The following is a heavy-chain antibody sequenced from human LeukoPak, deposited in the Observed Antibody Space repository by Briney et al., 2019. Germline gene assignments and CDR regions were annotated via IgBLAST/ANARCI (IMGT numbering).Heavy chain of an antibody. J-gene: IGHJ5*02. CDR3: ARDSIVLMVYAMPNWFDP. CDR1: GYTFTSYG. D-gene: IGHD2-8*01. CDR2: ISAYNGNT. V-gene: IGHV1-18*01. Sequence: ASVKVSCKASGYTFTSYGISWLRQAPGQGLEWMGWISAYNGNTNYAQKLQGRVTMTTDTSTSTAYMELRSLRSDDTAVYYCARDSIVLMVYAMPNWFDPWGQGTLVTVSS.